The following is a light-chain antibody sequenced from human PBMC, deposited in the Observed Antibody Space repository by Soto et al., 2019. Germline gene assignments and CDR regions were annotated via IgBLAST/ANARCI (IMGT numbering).Light chain of an antibody. CDR2: GAS. CDR1: QSVGSY. V-gene: IGKV3-11*01. CDR3: QHRGKWPRT. Sequence: EIVLTQSPATLSLSPGERVTLSCRASQSVGSYLAWYQQKPGQAPRLLIYGASNRATGIPARFSGSGAGTDFCLTISSIESEDFAVYYCQHRGKWPRTFGQGTKLEIK. J-gene: IGKJ2*01.